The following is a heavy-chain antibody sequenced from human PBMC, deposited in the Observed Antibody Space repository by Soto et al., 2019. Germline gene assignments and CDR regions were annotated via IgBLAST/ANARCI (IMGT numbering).Heavy chain of an antibody. CDR3: ARVVTFSLEMATSLRGAGVYYYGMDV. CDR1: GGTFSSYA. V-gene: IGHV1-69*06. J-gene: IGHJ6*02. CDR2: IIPIFGTA. D-gene: IGHD3-16*01. Sequence: QVQLVQSGAEVKKPGSSVKVSCKASGGTFSSYAISWVRQAPGQGLEWMGGIIPIFGTANYAQTFQGRVTITADKSTRTAYMERSSLRSEDTAVYYCARVVTFSLEMATSLRGAGVYYYGMDVWGQGTTVTVSS.